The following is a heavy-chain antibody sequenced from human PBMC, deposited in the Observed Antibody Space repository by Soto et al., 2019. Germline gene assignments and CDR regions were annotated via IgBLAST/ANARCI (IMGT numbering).Heavy chain of an antibody. Sequence: QVQLVESGGGVVQPGRSLRLSCAVSGFTFDSYPMHWVRQAPGKGLEWVAVVSYDGTKEYYADSVKGRFTISRDNSKSTQSLQMNSQRADDTAVYYCARAEYSGSWSPYYYYDGMDVWGQGTTVTVSS. CDR1: GFTFDSYP. D-gene: IGHD6-13*01. V-gene: IGHV3-30*14. CDR3: ARAEYSGSWSPYYYYDGMDV. CDR2: VSYDGTKE. J-gene: IGHJ6*02.